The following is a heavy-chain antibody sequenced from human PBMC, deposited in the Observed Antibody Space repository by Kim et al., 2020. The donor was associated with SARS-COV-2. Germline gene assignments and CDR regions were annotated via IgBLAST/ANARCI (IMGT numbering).Heavy chain of an antibody. D-gene: IGHD5-18*01. CDR3: ARFSYSYYYYGMDV. V-gene: IGHV5-51*01. J-gene: IGHJ6*02. Sequence: PSFQGQVTISADTSISTAYLQWSSLKASDTAMYYCARFSYSYYYYGMDVWGQGTTVTVSS.